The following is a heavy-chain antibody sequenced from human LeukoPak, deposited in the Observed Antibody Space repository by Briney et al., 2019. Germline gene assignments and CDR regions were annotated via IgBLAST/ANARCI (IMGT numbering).Heavy chain of an antibody. CDR3: ARDTYDILTGYYKWAFDI. CDR2: ISSSSSYI. CDR1: GFTFSSYT. J-gene: IGHJ3*02. Sequence: GGSLRLSCAASGFTFSSYTMNWVRQAPGKGLEWVSSISSSSSYIYYADSVKGRFTISRDNAKNSLYLQMNSLRAEDTAVYYCARDTYDILTGYYKWAFDIWVQGTMDTVSS. V-gene: IGHV3-21*06. D-gene: IGHD3-9*01.